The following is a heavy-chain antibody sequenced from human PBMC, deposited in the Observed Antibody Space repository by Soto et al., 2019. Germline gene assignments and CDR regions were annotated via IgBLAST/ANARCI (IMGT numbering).Heavy chain of an antibody. V-gene: IGHV3-23*01. Sequence: GGSLRLSCAASGYSFSSYAMSWVRQAPGKGLEWVSAISGSGGSTYYADSVKGRFTISRDNSKNTLYLQMNSLRAEDTAVYYCAKDRSYCSGGSCYFRAQFDYRGQGTLVTVSS. D-gene: IGHD2-15*01. CDR1: GYSFSSYA. CDR3: AKDRSYCSGGSCYFRAQFDY. CDR2: ISGSGGST. J-gene: IGHJ4*02.